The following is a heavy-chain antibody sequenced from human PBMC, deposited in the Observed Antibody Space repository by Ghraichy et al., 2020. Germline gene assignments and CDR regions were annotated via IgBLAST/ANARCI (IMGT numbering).Heavy chain of an antibody. D-gene: IGHD2-2*01. V-gene: IGHV4-31*03. J-gene: IGHJ6*02. CDR3: ARGDYCGTTSCYRGYYYYGMDV. CDR2: IYYSGSA. Sequence: TLSLTCTVSGGSISSGTYYCSWIRQHPGKGLEWIGYIYYSGSAYYNPSLKSRVTISVDTSKKQFSLKLSSVTAADTAVYYCARGDYCGTTSCYRGYYYYGMDVWGQGTTVTVSS. CDR1: GGSISSGTYY.